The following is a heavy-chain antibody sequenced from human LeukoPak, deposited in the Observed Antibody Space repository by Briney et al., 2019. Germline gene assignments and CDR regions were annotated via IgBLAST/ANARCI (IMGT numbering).Heavy chain of an antibody. CDR3: ARDRSGYGDYFDY. CDR2: IILIFGTA. Sequence: SVKVSCKASGGTFSSYAISWVRQAPGQGLEWMGRIILIFGTANYAQKFQGRVTITTDESTSTAYMELSSLRSEDTAVYYCARDRSGYGDYFDYWGQGTLVTVSS. J-gene: IGHJ4*02. D-gene: IGHD4-17*01. CDR1: GGTFSSYA. V-gene: IGHV1-69*05.